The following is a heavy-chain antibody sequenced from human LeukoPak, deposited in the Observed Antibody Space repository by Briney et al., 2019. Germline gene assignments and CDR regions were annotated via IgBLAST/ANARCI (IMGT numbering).Heavy chain of an antibody. CDR2: IYYSGST. CDR1: GASISSFY. D-gene: IGHD2-2*02. V-gene: IGHV4-59*01. CDR3: ARVGSQLLYYFDY. J-gene: IGHJ4*02. Sequence: SQTLSLTRTVSGASISSFYWSWIRQPPGKGLEWIGYIYYSGSTNYNPSLKSRVTISVDTSKNQFSLKLSSVTAADTAVYYCARVGSQLLYYFDYWGQGTLVTVSS.